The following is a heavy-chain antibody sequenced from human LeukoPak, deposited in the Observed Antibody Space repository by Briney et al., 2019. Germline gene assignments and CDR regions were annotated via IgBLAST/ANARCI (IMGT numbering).Heavy chain of an antibody. CDR2: IIPILGIA. CDR1: GGTFSSYT. J-gene: IGHJ4*02. V-gene: IGHV1-69*02. D-gene: IGHD2-21*02. Sequence: SVKVSCKASGGTFSSYTISWVRQAPGQGLEWMGRIIPILGIANYVQKFQGRVTITADKSTSTAYMELSSLRSEDTAVYYCARAPSEYCGGDCYSGDYWGQGTLVTVSS. CDR3: ARAPSEYCGGDCYSGDY.